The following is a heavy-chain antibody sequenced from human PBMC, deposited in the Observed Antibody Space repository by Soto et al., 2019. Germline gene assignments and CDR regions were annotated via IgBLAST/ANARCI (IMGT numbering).Heavy chain of an antibody. CDR1: GYAFTTYG. Sequence: QVHLVRSGAEVKKPGASVKVSCQGSGYAFTTYGITWVRQAPGQGLEWMGWISAHNGNTNYAQKLQGRVTVTRDTSTSTAYMELRRLRYDDTAGYYCARGRYGDYWGQGALVTVSS. V-gene: IGHV1-18*01. CDR3: ARGRYGDY. CDR2: ISAHNGNT. J-gene: IGHJ4*02. D-gene: IGHD1-1*01.